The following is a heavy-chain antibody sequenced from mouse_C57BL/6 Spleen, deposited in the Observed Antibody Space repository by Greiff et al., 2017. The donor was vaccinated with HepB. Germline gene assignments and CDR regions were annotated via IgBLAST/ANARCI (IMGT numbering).Heavy chain of an antibody. CDR3: ARDCDYGSSYCLDY. CDR2: ISYDGSN. V-gene: IGHV3-6*01. Sequence: EVKLVESGPGLVKPSQSLSLTCSVTGYSITSGYYWNWIRQFPGNKLEWMGYISYDGSNNYNPSLKNRISITRDTSKNQFFLKLNSVTTEDTATYYCARDCDYGSSYCLDYWGQGTTLTVSS. D-gene: IGHD1-1*01. J-gene: IGHJ2*01. CDR1: GYSITSGYY.